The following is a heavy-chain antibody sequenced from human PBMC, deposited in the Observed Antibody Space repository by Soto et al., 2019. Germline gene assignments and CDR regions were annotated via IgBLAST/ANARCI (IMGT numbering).Heavy chain of an antibody. V-gene: IGHV4-59*01. D-gene: IGHD3-16*02. CDR1: GGSISSYY. CDR3: AREDPISYYFDY. CDR2: IYYSGST. J-gene: IGHJ4*02. Sequence: ETLSLTCTVSGGSISSYYWSWIRQPPGKGLEWIGYIYYSGSTNYNPSLKSRVTISVDTSKNQFSLKLSSVTAADTAVYYCAREDPISYYFDYWGQGTLVTVSS.